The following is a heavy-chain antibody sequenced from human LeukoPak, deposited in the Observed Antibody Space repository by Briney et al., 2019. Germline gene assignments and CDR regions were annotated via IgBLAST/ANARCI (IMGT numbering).Heavy chain of an antibody. D-gene: IGHD6-19*01. Sequence: GGSLRLSCAAPGFTFSSYSMNWVRQAPGKGLEWVSYISSSSSTIYYADSVKGRFTISRDNAKNSLYLQMNSLRAEDTAVYYCARDKYSSGWYFPFDIWGQGTMVTVSS. J-gene: IGHJ3*02. V-gene: IGHV3-48*01. CDR2: ISSSSSTI. CDR1: GFTFSSYS. CDR3: ARDKYSSGWYFPFDI.